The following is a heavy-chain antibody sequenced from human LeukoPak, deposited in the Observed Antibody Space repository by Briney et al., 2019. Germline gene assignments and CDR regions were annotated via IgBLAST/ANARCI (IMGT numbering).Heavy chain of an antibody. D-gene: IGHD6-13*01. Sequence: GESLKISCKDSGYSFTSYWIGWVRPMPGKGLEWMGIIYPGDSDTRYSPSFQGQVTISADKSISTAYLQWSSQKASDTAMYYCARQGYGSSWYLAREQYYFDYWGQGTLVTVSS. CDR1: GYSFTSYW. CDR3: ARQGYGSSWYLAREQYYFDY. CDR2: IYPGDSDT. V-gene: IGHV5-51*01. J-gene: IGHJ4*02.